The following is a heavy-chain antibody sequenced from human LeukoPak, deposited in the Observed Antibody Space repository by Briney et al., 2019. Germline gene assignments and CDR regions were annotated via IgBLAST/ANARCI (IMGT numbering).Heavy chain of an antibody. V-gene: IGHV1-18*01. Sequence: ASVKVSCKASGYTFTSYGISWVRQAPGQGLEWMGWISAYNGNTNYAQKLQGRVTMTTDTSTSTAYMELRSLRSDDTAVYYCARVGAQGIVVVYMSYFDYWGQGALVTVSS. CDR2: ISAYNGNT. D-gene: IGHD3-22*01. J-gene: IGHJ4*02. CDR3: ARVGAQGIVVVYMSYFDY. CDR1: GYTFTSYG.